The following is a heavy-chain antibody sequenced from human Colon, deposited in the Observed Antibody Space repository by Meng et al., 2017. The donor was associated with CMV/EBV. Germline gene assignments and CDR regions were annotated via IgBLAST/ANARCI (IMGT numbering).Heavy chain of an antibody. CDR2: VKRKDEFETT. V-gene: IGHV3-15*01. D-gene: IGHD2-21*02. J-gene: IGHJ4*02. Sequence: GESLKISCAASGFTFSHGWMSWVRQAPGKGLEWVARVKRKDEFETTDYAAPVKDRFTISRDDSKNTLYLQMNSLKIEDTAVYYCSLTAVVGAAAIHWGQGTPVTVSS. CDR1: GFTFSHGW. CDR3: SLTAVVGAAAIH.